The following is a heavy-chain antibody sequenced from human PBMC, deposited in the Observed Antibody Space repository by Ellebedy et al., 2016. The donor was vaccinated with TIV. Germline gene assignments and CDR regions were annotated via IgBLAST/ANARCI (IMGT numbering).Heavy chain of an antibody. Sequence: GESLKISCEGSGFIFSSYAIHWVRQAPGEGLEWMATMWFDGYSKYYADSVKGRVTISRDNANKTLYLQMNSLRDDDTAIYFCARDAFEGTYYRLDYWGQGALVTVSS. V-gene: IGHV3-33*01. CDR3: ARDAFEGTYYRLDY. D-gene: IGHD1-26*01. J-gene: IGHJ4*02. CDR2: MWFDGYSK. CDR1: GFIFSSYA.